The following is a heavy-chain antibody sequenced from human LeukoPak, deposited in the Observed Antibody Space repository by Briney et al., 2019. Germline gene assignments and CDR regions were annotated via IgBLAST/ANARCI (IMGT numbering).Heavy chain of an antibody. Sequence: SETLSLTCAVYGGSFSGYCWSWIRQPPGKGLEWIGEINHSGSTNYNPSLKSRVTISVDTSKNQFSLKLSSVTAADTAVYYCARGSREISLLRFLEWLFPFGPWGQGTLVTVSS. V-gene: IGHV4-34*01. CDR2: INHSGST. CDR1: GGSFSGYC. D-gene: IGHD3-3*01. J-gene: IGHJ5*02. CDR3: ARGSREISLLRFLEWLFPFGP.